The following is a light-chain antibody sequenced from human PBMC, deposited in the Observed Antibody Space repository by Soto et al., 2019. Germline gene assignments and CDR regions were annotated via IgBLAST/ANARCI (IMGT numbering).Light chain of an antibody. CDR2: KAS. V-gene: IGKV1-5*03. CDR3: QQYNSYSPT. Sequence: DIQMTQSPSTLSASVGDRVTITCRASQSISSWLAWYQQKPGKAPKLLIYKASSLESGVPSRFSGSVSGTEFTLTISSLQPDDFATYYCQQYNSYSPTFGQGTRWIS. CDR1: QSISSW. J-gene: IGKJ1*01.